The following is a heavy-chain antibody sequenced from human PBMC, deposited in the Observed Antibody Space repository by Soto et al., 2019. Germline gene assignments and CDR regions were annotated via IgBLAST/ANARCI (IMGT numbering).Heavy chain of an antibody. D-gene: IGHD2-15*01. Sequence: ASVKVSCKASGYTFTNYAFSWVRQAPGQGLEWMGWINVYNDKTRYAENVQGRITMTTDTSTSTVYMELRSLRSDDTAVYYCARDLPWVCGGGSCNTNEGNYGMDVWGQGTTLTVSS. CDR1: GYTFTNYA. CDR3: ARDLPWVCGGGSCNTNEGNYGMDV. V-gene: IGHV1-18*01. CDR2: INVYNDKT. J-gene: IGHJ6*02.